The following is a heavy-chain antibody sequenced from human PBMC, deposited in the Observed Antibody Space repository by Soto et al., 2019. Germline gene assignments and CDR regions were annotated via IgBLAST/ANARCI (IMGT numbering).Heavy chain of an antibody. J-gene: IGHJ6*02. Sequence: GESLKISCKASGYRFNAFWIAWVRQTPGKGLEWMGTIYPGDSDIRYSPSSQGRVTISADKSITTAYLQWNSLKASDSGIYYCARSIQLLSSGMDVWGQGTTVTVSS. D-gene: IGHD2-15*01. CDR1: GYRFNAFW. V-gene: IGHV5-51*01. CDR2: IYPGDSDI. CDR3: ARSIQLLSSGMDV.